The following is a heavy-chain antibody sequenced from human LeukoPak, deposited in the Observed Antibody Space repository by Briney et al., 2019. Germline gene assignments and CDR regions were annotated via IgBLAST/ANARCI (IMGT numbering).Heavy chain of an antibody. Sequence: GGSLRLSCAASGFTFDRFTIHWVRQTPGKGLEWVSLINRRGHTSYADSVKGRFTISRDNSRNSVFLQMNSLRPEDTALYHCAKEVDCPSDCLFFHYWGQGTLVTVSS. CDR1: GFTFDRFT. D-gene: IGHD2-21*02. J-gene: IGHJ4*02. CDR2: INRRGHT. V-gene: IGHV3-43*01. CDR3: AKEVDCPSDCLFFHY.